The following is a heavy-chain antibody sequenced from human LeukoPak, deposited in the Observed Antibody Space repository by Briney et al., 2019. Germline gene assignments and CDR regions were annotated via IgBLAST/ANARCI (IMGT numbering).Heavy chain of an antibody. J-gene: IGHJ4*02. Sequence: PGRSLRLSCAASGFNFSSYWMSWVRQAPGKGLEWVANINQDGGKKYYVDSVRGRFAISRDNAENSVYLQMNSLRAEDTALHYCARGGAPDNWGQGTLVTVSS. CDR2: INQDGGKK. CDR3: ARGGAPDN. V-gene: IGHV3-7*01. CDR1: GFNFSSYW. D-gene: IGHD1-26*01.